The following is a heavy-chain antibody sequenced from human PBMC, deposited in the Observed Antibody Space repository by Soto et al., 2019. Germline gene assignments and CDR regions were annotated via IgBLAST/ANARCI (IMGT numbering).Heavy chain of an antibody. CDR3: ARVNYSTPYYYYYGMDV. Sequence: QVQLVQSGAEVKKPGASVKVSCKASGYTFTSYGISWVRQAPGQGLDWMGWISAYNGNTNYAQKLQGRVTITTDTSTSTAYMELRSLRSDDTAVYYCARVNYSTPYYYYYGMDVWGQGTTVTVSS. V-gene: IGHV1-18*01. D-gene: IGHD4-4*01. CDR1: GYTFTSYG. CDR2: ISAYNGNT. J-gene: IGHJ6*02.